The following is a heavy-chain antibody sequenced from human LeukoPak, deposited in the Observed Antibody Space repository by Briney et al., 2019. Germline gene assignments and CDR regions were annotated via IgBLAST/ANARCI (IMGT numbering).Heavy chain of an antibody. J-gene: IGHJ4*02. Sequence: PGGSLRLSCAASGFTFSSYGMHWVRQAPGKGLEWVAVISYDGSNKYYADSVKGRFTISRDNSKNTLYLQMNSLRAEDTAVYYCARMVVPYGVVDYWGQGTLVTVSS. CDR2: ISYDGSNK. V-gene: IGHV3-30*03. D-gene: IGHD2-15*01. CDR1: GFTFSSYG. CDR3: ARMVVPYGVVDY.